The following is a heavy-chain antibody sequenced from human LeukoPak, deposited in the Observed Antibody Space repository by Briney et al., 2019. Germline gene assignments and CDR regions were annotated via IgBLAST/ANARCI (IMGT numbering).Heavy chain of an antibody. CDR1: GFTFNTYS. J-gene: IGHJ4*02. V-gene: IGHV3-48*02. CDR3: ARDVGWAFDY. D-gene: IGHD2-15*01. Sequence: GGSLRLSCAASGFTFNTYSMNWVRQAPGKGLEWVSYISRSSSSEYYADSVKGRVTISRDNAKNSVYLQMNSLRDEDTAVYYCARDVGWAFDYWGQGTLVTVSS. CDR2: ISRSSSSE.